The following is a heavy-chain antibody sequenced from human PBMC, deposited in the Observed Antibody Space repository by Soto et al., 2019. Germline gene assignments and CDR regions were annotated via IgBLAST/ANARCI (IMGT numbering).Heavy chain of an antibody. D-gene: IGHD4-17*01. CDR3: GGGGGDYRRGGDDAFDI. CDR2: ISSSGSTI. J-gene: IGHJ3*02. Sequence: QVQLVESGGGLVKPGGSLRLSCAASGFTFSDYYMSWIRQAPGKGLEWVSYISSSGSTIYYADSVKGRFTISRDNAKNSLYLRRNSRRGGDTAVYYCGGGGGDYRRGGDDAFDIWGQGTMVTVSS. CDR1: GFTFSDYY. V-gene: IGHV3-11*04.